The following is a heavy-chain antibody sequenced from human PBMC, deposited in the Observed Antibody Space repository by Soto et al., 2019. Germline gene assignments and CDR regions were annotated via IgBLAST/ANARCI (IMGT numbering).Heavy chain of an antibody. V-gene: IGHV4-61*01. CDR3: ARAKTTKIVPENY. D-gene: IGHD3-22*01. J-gene: IGHJ4*02. CDR2: IYNSGTT. CDR1: GDSVKSGTYY. Sequence: PSETLSLTCTVSGDSVKSGTYYWSWIRQPPGKGLEWIGYIYNSGTTKYNPSLKSRVTISVDTSKNQFSLNLSSVTAADTAVYYCARAKTTKIVPENYWGQRTLVTVSS.